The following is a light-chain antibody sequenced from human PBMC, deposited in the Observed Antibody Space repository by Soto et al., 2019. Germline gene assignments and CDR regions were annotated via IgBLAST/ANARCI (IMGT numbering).Light chain of an antibody. V-gene: IGKV1-5*03. CDR3: QQYNGT. CDR2: KAS. J-gene: IGKJ1*01. Sequence: DIQMTQSPSTLSASVGDRVTITCRASQRISSWLAWYQQNPGKAPKLLIYKASSLESGVPSRFSGSGSGTEFTLTISSLQTDDFATYYCQQYNGTFGQGTKVAIK. CDR1: QRISSW.